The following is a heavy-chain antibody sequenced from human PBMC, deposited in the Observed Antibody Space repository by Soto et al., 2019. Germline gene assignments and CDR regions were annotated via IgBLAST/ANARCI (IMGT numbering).Heavy chain of an antibody. CDR3: ARGQRRGSIAVPFDP. J-gene: IGHJ5*02. CDR2: ISWDGGST. V-gene: IGHV3-43*01. D-gene: IGHD6-19*01. CDR1: GFTFDDYT. Sequence: EVQLVESGGVVVQPGGSLRLSCAASGFTFDDYTMHWVRQAPGKGLEWVSLISWDGGSTYYADSVKGRFTISRDNSKNSLYLQMNSLRTEDTALYYCARGQRRGSIAVPFDPWFQGTLVTVSS.